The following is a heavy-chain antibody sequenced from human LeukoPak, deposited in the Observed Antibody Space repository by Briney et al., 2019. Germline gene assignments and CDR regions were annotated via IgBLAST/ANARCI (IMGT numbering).Heavy chain of an antibody. V-gene: IGHV4-39*07. J-gene: IGHJ4*02. Sequence: PSETLSLTCTGSGGPISSSSYYWGWIRQPPGKGLEWIGSIYYSGSTYYNPSLKSRVTISVDTSKNQFSLKLSSVTAADTAVYYCARDLVRGVRSDWGQGTLVTVSS. CDR2: IYYSGST. D-gene: IGHD3-10*01. CDR1: GGPISSSSYY. CDR3: ARDLVRGVRSD.